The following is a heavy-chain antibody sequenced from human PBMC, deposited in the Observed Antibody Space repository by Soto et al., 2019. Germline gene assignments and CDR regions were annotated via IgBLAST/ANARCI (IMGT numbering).Heavy chain of an antibody. CDR3: AKGPLPYCSGGSCYLDY. CDR1: GFTFSAYA. V-gene: IGHV3-23*01. D-gene: IGHD2-15*01. CDR2: ITGSGGST. J-gene: IGHJ4*02. Sequence: ESGGGLVQPGGSLRLSCAASGFTFSAYAMSWVRQAPGKGLEWVSAITGSGGSTYYADSVKGRFTISRDNSKNTLYLQMNSLRAEDTAVYYCAKGPLPYCSGGSCYLDYWGQGTLVTVSS.